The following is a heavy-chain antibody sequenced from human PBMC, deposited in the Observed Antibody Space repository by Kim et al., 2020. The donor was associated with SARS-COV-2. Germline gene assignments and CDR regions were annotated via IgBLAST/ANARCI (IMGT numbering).Heavy chain of an antibody. CDR1: GFTFRSYA. CDR3: AKSPPTSSGYDLGAY. CDR2: IIPSGGST. D-gene: IGHD5-12*01. Sequence: GGSLRLSCAASGFTFRSYAMSWVRQAPGKGLEWVSAIIPSGGSTYYTDSVKGWFTISRDNSKNTLYLQMNSLRAEDTAVYYCAKSPPTSSGYDLGAYWGQGTLVTVSS. J-gene: IGHJ4*02. V-gene: IGHV3-23*01.